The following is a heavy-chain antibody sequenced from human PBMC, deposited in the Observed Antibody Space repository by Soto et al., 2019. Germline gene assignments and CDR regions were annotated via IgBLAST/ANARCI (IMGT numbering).Heavy chain of an antibody. D-gene: IGHD1-1*01. CDR2: INPTDGST. V-gene: IGHV1-46*01. CDR3: ARVNWNDVPFGFNY. J-gene: IGHJ4*02. CDR1: GYTFTNYF. Sequence: QVQLVQSGAEVKKPGASVKLSCKASGYTFTNYFMHWLRQAPGQGLEWMGRINPTDGSTIYEQKFQGRVTLTRDTSTTTAYMEVSSLKSEDTAVYYCARVNWNDVPFGFNYWGQGTLVTVSS.